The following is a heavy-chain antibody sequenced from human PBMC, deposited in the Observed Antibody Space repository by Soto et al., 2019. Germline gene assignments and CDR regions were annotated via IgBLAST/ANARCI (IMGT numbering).Heavy chain of an antibody. V-gene: IGHV5-51*01. CDR1: GYSFSNYW. J-gene: IGHJ4*02. CDR3: ARSRILGMTWSFDY. D-gene: IGHD1-1*01. Sequence: PGESLKISCKSSGYSFSNYWIGWVRQMPGKGLEWMGIIYPGDSDTRYSPSFQGQVTISADKSINTAYLQWSSLKASDTAIYYCARSRILGMTWSFDYWGQGTLVTVSS. CDR2: IYPGDSDT.